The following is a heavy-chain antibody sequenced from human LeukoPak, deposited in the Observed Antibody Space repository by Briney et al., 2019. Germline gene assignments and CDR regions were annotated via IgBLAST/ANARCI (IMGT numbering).Heavy chain of an antibody. V-gene: IGHV1-46*01. D-gene: IGHD2-2*01. CDR2: INASGGST. CDR1: GYTFTSYY. CDR3: ARDLTYCSSTSCYPHWFDP. J-gene: IGHJ5*02. Sequence: ASVKVSCKASGYTFTSYYMHWVRQAPGQGLEWMGIINASGGSTSYAQKFQGRVTMTRDTSTSTVYMELSSLRSEDTAVYYCARDLTYCSSTSCYPHWFDPWGQGTLVTVSS.